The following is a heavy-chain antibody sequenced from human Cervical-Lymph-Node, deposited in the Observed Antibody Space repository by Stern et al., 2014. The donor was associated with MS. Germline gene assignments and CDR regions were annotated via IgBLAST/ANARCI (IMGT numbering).Heavy chain of an antibody. J-gene: IGHJ4*02. CDR3: XXXXXEXXGYXFDX. D-gene: IGHD3-22*01. Sequence: QVTLKESGPTLVKPTQTXTLTCTFSGFSLTTTGXGVGWIRQPPGKALEWLALIYWDDDKRYSPSLKSRLPITKDTSQNPVLLSMXNMDXXXXXXXXXXXXXXEXXGYXFDXWGQGALVTVSS. V-gene: IGHV2-5*02. CDR1: GFSLTTTGXG. CDR2: IYWDDDK.